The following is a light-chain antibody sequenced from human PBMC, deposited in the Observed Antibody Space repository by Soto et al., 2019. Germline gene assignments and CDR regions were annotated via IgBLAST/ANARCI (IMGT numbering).Light chain of an antibody. CDR1: SSDVGAYNY. V-gene: IGLV2-14*01. J-gene: IGLJ3*02. CDR3: SSYTAGSTLA. Sequence: QSALTQPASVSGSPGQSIAISCTGTSSDVGAYNYVSWYQQHPGKAPKLIIYEVSNRPSGVSNRFSGSKSGNTASLTISGLQAEDEADYYCSSYTAGSTLAFGGGTKLTVL. CDR2: EVS.